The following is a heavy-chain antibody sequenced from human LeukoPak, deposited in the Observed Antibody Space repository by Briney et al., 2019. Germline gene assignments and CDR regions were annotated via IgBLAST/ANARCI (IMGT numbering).Heavy chain of an antibody. Sequence: SVKVSCKASGGTFSSYAISWVRQAPGQGLEWMGGIIPIFGTANYAQKFQGRVTITADESTSTAYMELRSLRSDDTAVYYCARVRGGGPYYYYYMDVWGKGTTVTISS. CDR2: IIPIFGTA. D-gene: IGHD3-16*01. J-gene: IGHJ6*03. CDR3: ARVRGGGPYYYYYMDV. V-gene: IGHV1-69*01. CDR1: GGTFSSYA.